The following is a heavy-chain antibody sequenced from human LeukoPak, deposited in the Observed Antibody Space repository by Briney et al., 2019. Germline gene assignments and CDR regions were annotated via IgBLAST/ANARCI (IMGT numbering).Heavy chain of an antibody. D-gene: IGHD3-10*01. J-gene: IGHJ6*02. V-gene: IGHV3-30-3*01. CDR2: ISYDGSNK. CDR3: ARGRFGDSGMDV. CDR1: GFTFSSYA. Sequence: GSLRLSCAASGFTFSSYAMHWVRQAPGKGLEGVAVISYDGSNKYYADSVKGRFTISRDNSKNTLYLQMNSLRAEDTAVYYCARGRFGDSGMDVWGQGTTVTVSS.